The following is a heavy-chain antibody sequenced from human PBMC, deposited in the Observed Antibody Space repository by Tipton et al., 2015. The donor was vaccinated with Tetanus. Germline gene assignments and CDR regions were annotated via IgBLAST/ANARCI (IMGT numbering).Heavy chain of an antibody. J-gene: IGHJ3*02. CDR3: ARDAEMWATRKAFDI. CDR1: GYTFSNYG. Sequence: QLVQSGAEVKKPGASVKVSCKTSGYTFSNYGVSWVRQAPGRGLEWMGWISAYNGDTNTAQNLQGRVTMTTDTSTSTAYLELRSLGSGDPALYFCARDAEMWATRKAFDIWGQGTMVTVSS. D-gene: IGHD1-14*01. CDR2: ISAYNGDT. V-gene: IGHV1-18*01.